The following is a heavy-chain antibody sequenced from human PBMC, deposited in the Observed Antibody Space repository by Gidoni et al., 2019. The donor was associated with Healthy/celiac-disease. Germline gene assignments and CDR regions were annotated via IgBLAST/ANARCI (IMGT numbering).Heavy chain of an antibody. D-gene: IGHD2-2*01. CDR1: GFSLSTSGVG. J-gene: IGHJ5*02. Sequence: QLTLKESGPTPVKPTQTLTLTCTFSGFSLSTSGVGVGWIRQPPGKALEWLALIYWDDDRRYSPSLRGGPTITKAASKNKGAIKMPTMGLVATAKYSVQNRPAGGHIVVGGYWFDPWGQGTLVTVSS. V-gene: IGHV2-5*02. CDR2: IYWDDDR. CDR3: QNRPAGGHIVVGGYWFDP.